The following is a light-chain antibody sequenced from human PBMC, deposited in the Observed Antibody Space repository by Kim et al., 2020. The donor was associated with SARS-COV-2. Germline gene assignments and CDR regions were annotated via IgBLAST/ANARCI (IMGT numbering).Light chain of an antibody. CDR3: QQYQSYPVT. V-gene: IGKV1-16*02. Sequence: ASVGDRVTRTCRASQDIKNNLVWFQQKPGNAPRSLIYAASSLQSGVPSKFSGSGSGTDFTITIRSLQPEDFATYYCQQYQSYPVTFGQGKRLEIK. J-gene: IGKJ5*01. CDR1: QDIKNN. CDR2: AAS.